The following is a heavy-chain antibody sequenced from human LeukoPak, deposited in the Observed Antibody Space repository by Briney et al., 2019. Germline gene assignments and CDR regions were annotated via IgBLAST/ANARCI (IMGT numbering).Heavy chain of an antibody. V-gene: IGHV3-15*01. CDR2: IKSKSDGGTI. Sequence: GGSLRLSCVGSGCTFSDAWMSWVRQAPGKGLEWVGRIKSKSDGGTIDYAAPVKGRFTISRDDSRNTLYLQMNSLKTEDTAVYYCTTRRQDGWWGQGTLVTVS. D-gene: IGHD2-15*01. J-gene: IGHJ4*02. CDR1: GCTFSDAW. CDR3: TTRRQDGW.